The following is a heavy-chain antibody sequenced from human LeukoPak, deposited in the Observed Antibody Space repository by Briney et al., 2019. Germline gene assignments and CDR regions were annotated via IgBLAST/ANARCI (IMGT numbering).Heavy chain of an antibody. CDR1: GYSFTSYW. J-gene: IGHJ3*02. Sequence: GESLQISCKGSGYSFTSYWIGWVRQMPGKGLEWMGIIYPGDSDTRYSPSFQGQVTISVDKSISTAYLQWSSLKASDTAMYYCARQHIVVVTAIKGLPKDAFDIWGQGTMVTVSS. CDR3: ARQHIVVVTAIKGLPKDAFDI. D-gene: IGHD2-21*02. CDR2: IYPGDSDT. V-gene: IGHV5-51*01.